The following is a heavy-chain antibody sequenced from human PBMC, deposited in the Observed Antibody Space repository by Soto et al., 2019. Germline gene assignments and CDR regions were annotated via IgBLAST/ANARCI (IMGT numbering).Heavy chain of an antibody. J-gene: IGHJ4*02. V-gene: IGHV3-15*01. CDR2: IKSKTDGGTT. CDR3: TTDDPPNFYDSSGHDY. D-gene: IGHD3-22*01. Sequence: GVSLRLSCAASGFTFSNAWMSWVRQAPGKGLEWVGRIKSKTDGGTTDYAAPVKGRFTISRDDSKNTLYLQMNSLKTEDTAVYYCTTDDPPNFYDSSGHDYWGQGTLVTVSS. CDR1: GFTFSNAW.